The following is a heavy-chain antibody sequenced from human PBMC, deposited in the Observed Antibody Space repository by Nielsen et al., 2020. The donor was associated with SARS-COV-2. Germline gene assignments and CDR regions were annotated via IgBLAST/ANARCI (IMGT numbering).Heavy chain of an antibody. CDR3: ARGGEYFDWLTIYYYYYGMDV. J-gene: IGHJ6*02. V-gene: IGHV1-8*01. D-gene: IGHD3-9*01. Sequence: ASVKVSCKVSGYTLTQLSMHWVRQAPGKGLEWMGWMNPNSGNTGYAQKFQGRVTMTRNTSISTAYMELSSLRSEDTAVYYCARGGEYFDWLTIYYYYYGMDVWGQGTTVTVSS. CDR1: GYTLTQLS. CDR2: MNPNSGNT.